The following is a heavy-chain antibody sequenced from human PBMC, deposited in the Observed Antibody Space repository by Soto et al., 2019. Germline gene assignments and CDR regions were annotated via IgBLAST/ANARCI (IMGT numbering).Heavy chain of an antibody. CDR1: GYSFTSYW. J-gene: IGHJ6*02. Sequence: GESLKISCKGSGYSFTSYWIGWVRQMPGKGLEWMGIIYPGDSDTRYSPSFQGQVTISADKSISTAYLQWSSLKASDTAMYYCARRSSSSGTYYYGMDVWGQGTTVTVSS. D-gene: IGHD6-6*01. V-gene: IGHV5-51*01. CDR2: IYPGDSDT. CDR3: ARRSSSSGTYYYGMDV.